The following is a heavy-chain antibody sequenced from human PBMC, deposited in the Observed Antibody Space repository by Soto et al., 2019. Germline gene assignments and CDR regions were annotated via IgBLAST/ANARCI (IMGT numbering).Heavy chain of an antibody. D-gene: IGHD3-22*01. CDR2: IIPIFGTA. Sequence: SVKVSRKASGGTFSSYAISWVRQAPGQGLEWMGGIIPIFGTANYAQKFQGRVTITADKSTSTAYMELSSLRSEDTAVYYCARPRITMIEPDAFDIWGQGTMVTVSS. CDR3: ARPRITMIEPDAFDI. V-gene: IGHV1-69*06. CDR1: GGTFSSYA. J-gene: IGHJ3*02.